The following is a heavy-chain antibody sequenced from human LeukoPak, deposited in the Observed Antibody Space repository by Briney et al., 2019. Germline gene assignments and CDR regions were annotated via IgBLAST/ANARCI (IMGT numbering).Heavy chain of an antibody. CDR3: SRGGARYYYMDV. J-gene: IGHJ6*03. V-gene: IGHV4-59*01. CDR1: GGSIHSY. CDR2: IYYSGSA. Sequence: SETLSLTCTVSGGSIHSYWSWIRQPPGKGLEWIGYIYYSGSANYKSSLKSRVTISVDTSKNQFSLKLSSVTAADTAVYYCSRGGARYYYMDVWGKGTTVTVSS.